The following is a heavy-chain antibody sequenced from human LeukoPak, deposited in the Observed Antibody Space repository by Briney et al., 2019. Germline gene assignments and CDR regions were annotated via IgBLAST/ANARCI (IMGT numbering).Heavy chain of an antibody. V-gene: IGHV3-11*01. CDR3: ARDRLGDYDHSGYYDK. D-gene: IGHD3-22*01. CDR1: GFTFSDYY. J-gene: IGHJ4*02. Sequence: PGGSLRLSCAASGFTFSDYYMSWIRQAPGKGLEWVSYICDSGRTIYYADSVKGRFTISRDNAKNSVYLQMNNLGAEDTAVYYCARDRLGDYDHSGYYDKWGQGNLVTVSS. CDR2: ICDSGRTI.